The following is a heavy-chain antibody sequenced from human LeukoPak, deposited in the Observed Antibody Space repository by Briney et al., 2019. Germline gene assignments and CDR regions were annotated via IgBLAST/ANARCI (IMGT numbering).Heavy chain of an antibody. V-gene: IGHV1-24*01. CDR3: ATDRSSGATDAFDV. Sequence: ASVKVSCKVSGYTLTDLSMHWVRQAPGKGLEWMGGFDPEDGETIYAQKFQGRVTMTEDTSTDTAYMELSSLRSEDTAVYYCATDRSSGATDAFDVWGQGTMVTVSS. CDR2: FDPEDGET. J-gene: IGHJ3*01. CDR1: GYTLTDLS. D-gene: IGHD6-19*01.